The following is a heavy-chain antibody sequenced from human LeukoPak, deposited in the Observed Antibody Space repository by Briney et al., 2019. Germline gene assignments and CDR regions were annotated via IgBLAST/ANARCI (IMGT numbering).Heavy chain of an antibody. D-gene: IGHD2-15*01. Sequence: SETLSLTCAAYGGSFTDYFWTLIRQPPGKGLEWIGEINHAGSTNYNPSLKSRLTISVDTSKNQFSLKLRSVTAADTAVYYCARAFGRYCSGESCYPFDYWGQGTLVTVSS. V-gene: IGHV4-34*01. CDR2: INHAGST. CDR1: GGSFTDYF. CDR3: ARAFGRYCSGESCYPFDY. J-gene: IGHJ4*02.